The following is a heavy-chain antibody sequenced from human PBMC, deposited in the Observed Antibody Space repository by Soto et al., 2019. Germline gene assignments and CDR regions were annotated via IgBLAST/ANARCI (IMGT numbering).Heavy chain of an antibody. CDR3: SRGDREHFYYMDV. V-gene: IGHV3-64*01. J-gene: IGHJ6*03. D-gene: IGHD2-21*01. Sequence: GGSLRLSCAASGLTLSGYAMDWAGQAPGKGLEYVSGISSNGVGTYYANSVQGRFTISRDNSKNTVYLQMGGLRPEDMAVYYCSRGDREHFYYMDVWGQGTTVTVSS. CDR2: ISSNGVGT. CDR1: GLTLSGYA.